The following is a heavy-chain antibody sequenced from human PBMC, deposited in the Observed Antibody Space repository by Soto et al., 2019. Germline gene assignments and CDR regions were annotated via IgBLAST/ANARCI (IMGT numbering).Heavy chain of an antibody. J-gene: IGHJ6*02. CDR2: TSFDGTKT. CDR1: GFILRSNG. D-gene: IGHD5-12*01. CDR3: AKDRGYDYKNGLDV. V-gene: IGHV3-30*18. Sequence: QEHLVESGGGVVQPGESLRLSCAASGFILRSNGMHWVRQAPGKGLEWVAVTSFDGTKTYYADSVKGRVTISRDTPNNTMHLQMTSLRVEDTAIYYCAKDRGYDYKNGLDVWGQGTTVPVSS.